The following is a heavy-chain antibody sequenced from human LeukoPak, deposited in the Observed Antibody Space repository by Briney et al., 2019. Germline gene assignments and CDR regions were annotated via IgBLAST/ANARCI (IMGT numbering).Heavy chain of an antibody. V-gene: IGHV4-39*02. CDR1: GGSISSSSYY. J-gene: IGHJ5*02. D-gene: IGHD6-13*01. Sequence: PSETLSLTCTVSGGSISSSSYYWGWIRQPPGKGLEWIGSIYYSGSTYYNPSLKSRVTISVDTSKNQFSLKLTSVTAADTAVYYCARDRAAPLNWFDPWGQGTLVTVSS. CDR3: ARDRAAPLNWFDP. CDR2: IYYSGST.